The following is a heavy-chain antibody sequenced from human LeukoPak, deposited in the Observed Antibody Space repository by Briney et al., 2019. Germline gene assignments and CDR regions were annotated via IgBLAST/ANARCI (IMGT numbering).Heavy chain of an antibody. V-gene: IGHV1-18*01. CDR2: ISAYNGNT. CDR1: GYSFTSNG. Sequence: ASVKVSCKASGYSFTSNGISWVRQAPGQGLEWMGWISAYNGNTNYTQKLQGRVTMTTDTSTSTAYMEQRSLRSDDTAVYYCARASSRREDIFDYWGQGTLVTVSS. D-gene: IGHD6-13*01. J-gene: IGHJ4*02. CDR3: ARASSRREDIFDY.